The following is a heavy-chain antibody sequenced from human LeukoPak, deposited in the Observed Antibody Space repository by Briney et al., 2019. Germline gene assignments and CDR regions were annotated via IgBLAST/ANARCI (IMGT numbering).Heavy chain of an antibody. Sequence: ASVKVSCKASGYTFTSYDINWVRQATGQGLEWMGWMNPNSGNTGYAQKFQGRVTITRNTSISTAYMELSSLRSEDTAVYYCAVYDSSDNPVGAFDIWGQGTMVTVSS. CDR1: GYTFTSYD. D-gene: IGHD3-22*01. CDR3: AVYDSSDNPVGAFDI. J-gene: IGHJ3*02. CDR2: MNPNSGNT. V-gene: IGHV1-8*03.